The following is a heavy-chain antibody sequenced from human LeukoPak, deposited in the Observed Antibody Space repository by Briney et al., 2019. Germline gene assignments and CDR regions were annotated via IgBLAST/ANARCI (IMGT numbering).Heavy chain of an antibody. V-gene: IGHV3-23*01. CDR3: AKTTAGYSSGRYPGWPVDY. J-gene: IGHJ4*02. Sequence: GGSLRLSCAASGFTFSNYDMSWVRQAPGKGLEWVSAVSGSGGGTYYADSVKGRFTISRDNSKDTLYLQMNSLSAEDTAVYYCAKTTAGYSSGRYPGWPVDYWGQGTLVTVSS. CDR1: GFTFSNYD. D-gene: IGHD6-19*01. CDR2: VSGSGGGT.